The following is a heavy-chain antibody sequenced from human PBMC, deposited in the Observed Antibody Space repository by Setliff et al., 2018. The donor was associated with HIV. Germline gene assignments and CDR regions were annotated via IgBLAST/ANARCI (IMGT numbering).Heavy chain of an antibody. CDR3: ARDMTYYYDTSGSFGWFDP. D-gene: IGHD3-22*01. CDR2: GFHSGTT. V-gene: IGHV4-39*07. Sequence: PSETLSLTCTVSGGSISSSSYYWGWIRQSPGKGLEWIGSGFHSGTTYYNPSLKSRVTISVDTSKNQLSLKVNSVTAADTAVYYCARDMTYYYDTSGSFGWFDPWGQGTL. CDR1: GGSISSSSYY. J-gene: IGHJ5*02.